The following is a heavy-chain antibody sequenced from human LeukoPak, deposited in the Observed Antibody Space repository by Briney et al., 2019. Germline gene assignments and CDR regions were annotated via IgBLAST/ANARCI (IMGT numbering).Heavy chain of an antibody. CDR3: ARGARRICSSTSCLFDP. Sequence: GGSLRLSCAASGFTVSSNYMSWVRQDPGKGLEWVSVIYSSGNTYYADSVKGRFTISRDNSKNTLYLQMNSLRAEGTAVYYCARGARRICSSTSCLFDPWGQGTLVTVSS. CDR2: IYSSGNT. CDR1: GFTVSSNY. V-gene: IGHV3-53*01. J-gene: IGHJ5*02. D-gene: IGHD2-2*01.